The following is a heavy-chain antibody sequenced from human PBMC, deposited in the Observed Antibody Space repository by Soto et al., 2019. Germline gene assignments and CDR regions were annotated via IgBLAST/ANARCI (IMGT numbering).Heavy chain of an antibody. J-gene: IGHJ5*02. CDR2: IYHSGST. Sequence: PSATLSLTCAVYGGSFSGYYWSWIRQPPGKGLEWIGYIYHSGSTYYNPSLKSRVTISVDRSKNQFSLKLSSVTAADTAVYYCARTPDRWGQGTLVTVSS. CDR1: GGSFSGYY. CDR3: ARTPDR. V-gene: IGHV4-30-2*01.